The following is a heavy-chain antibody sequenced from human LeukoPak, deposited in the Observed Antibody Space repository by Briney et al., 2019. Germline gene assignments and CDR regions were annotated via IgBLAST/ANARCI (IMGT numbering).Heavy chain of an antibody. J-gene: IGHJ6*03. V-gene: IGHV3-7*01. CDR3: ASDLGSSSGYYYYYMDV. CDR1: GFTFSRYW. Sequence: GGSLRLSCAAPGFTFSRYWMSWVRQAPGKGLEWVANVNQGGSEKYYVDSVKGRFTISRDNAKNSLYLQMNSLRAEDTAVYYCASDLGSSSGYYYYYMDVWGKGTTVTVSS. CDR2: VNQGGSEK. D-gene: IGHD6-6*01.